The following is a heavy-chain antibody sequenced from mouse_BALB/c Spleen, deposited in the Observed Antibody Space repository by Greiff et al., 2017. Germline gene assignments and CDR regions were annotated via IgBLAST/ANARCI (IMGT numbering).Heavy chain of an antibody. CDR3: ARGGTYYRYDVAMDY. Sequence: EVHLVESGPSLVKPSQTLSLTCSVTGDSITSGYWNWIRKFPGNKLEYMGYISYSGSTYYNPSLKSRISITRDTSKNQYYLQLNSVTTEDTATYYCARGGTYYRYDVAMDYWGQGTSVTVSS. CDR2: ISYSGST. D-gene: IGHD2-14*01. J-gene: IGHJ4*01. CDR1: GDSITSGY. V-gene: IGHV3-8*02.